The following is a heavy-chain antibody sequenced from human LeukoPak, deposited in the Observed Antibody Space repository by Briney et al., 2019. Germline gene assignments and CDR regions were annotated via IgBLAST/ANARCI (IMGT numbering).Heavy chain of an antibody. CDR1: GLLFSSYW. J-gene: IGHJ6*03. Sequence: GGSLRLSCAASGLLFSSYWMSWVRQAPGKGLEWVANIKHDGSDKYYVDSVTGRFTISRDNAKNPLSLQMNSLRVEDTAVYYCATICSTSCYGYYMDVWGKGTTVTVSS. V-gene: IGHV3-7*01. D-gene: IGHD2-2*01. CDR2: IKHDGSDK. CDR3: ATICSTSCYGYYMDV.